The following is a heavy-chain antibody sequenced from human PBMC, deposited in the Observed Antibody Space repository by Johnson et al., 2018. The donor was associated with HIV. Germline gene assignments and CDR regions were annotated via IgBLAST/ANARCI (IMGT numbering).Heavy chain of an antibody. CDR3: ARGGVQFLEWLFTDQYGFDI. CDR1: GFSFSSYD. Sequence: VQLVESGGGLVQPGGSLRLSCTASGFSFSSYDMHWVRQAPGKGLQYVSGISSNGSSTYYANSVKGRFTIPRDNSKNTLFLQMGSLRPEDMAVYYCARGGVQFLEWLFTDQYGFDIWGQGTMVTVSS. CDR2: ISSNGSST. V-gene: IGHV3-64*01. J-gene: IGHJ3*02. D-gene: IGHD3-3*01.